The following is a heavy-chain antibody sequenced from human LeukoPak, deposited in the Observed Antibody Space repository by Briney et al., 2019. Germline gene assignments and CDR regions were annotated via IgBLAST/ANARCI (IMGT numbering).Heavy chain of an antibody. J-gene: IGHJ4*02. CDR2: ISSSRTTI. CDR1: GFTFSSYA. Sequence: GGSLRLSCAASGFTFSSYAMSWVRQAPGKGLEWVSYISSSRTTIHYADSVKGRFTISRDNAKNSLYLQMNSLRAEDTAVYYCARESDWARDYWGQGTLVTVSS. CDR3: ARESDWARDY. V-gene: IGHV3-48*01. D-gene: IGHD3-9*01.